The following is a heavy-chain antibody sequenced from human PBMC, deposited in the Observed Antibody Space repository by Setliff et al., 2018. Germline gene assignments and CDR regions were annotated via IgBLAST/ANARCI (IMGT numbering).Heavy chain of an antibody. CDR1: GFTFDDYA. V-gene: IGHV3-9*01. J-gene: IGHJ4*02. D-gene: IGHD5-18*01. CDR2: ISWNSGSI. CDR3: ARSPGWIPWFDY. Sequence: GGSLRLSCAASGFTFDDYAMHWVRQAPGKGLEWVSGISWNSGSIGYADSVKGRFTISRDNAKNSLYLQMNSLRAEDTALYYCARSPGWIPWFDYWGQGILVTVSS.